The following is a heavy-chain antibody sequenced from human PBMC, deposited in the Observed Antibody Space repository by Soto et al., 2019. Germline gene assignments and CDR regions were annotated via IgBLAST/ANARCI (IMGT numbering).Heavy chain of an antibody. J-gene: IGHJ3*02. CDR1: GFMFSGFG. CDR2: ISKDGSKK. CDR3: ANPSGYYFGLGSHDEASDM. D-gene: IGHD3-10*01. Sequence: GGSLRLSCAASGFMFSGFGMRWVRQAPGKGLQWVAGISKDGSKKYYADSVKGRFTISRDNSKKTLYLQMSSLRAEDTAVYYCANPSGYYFGLGSHDEASDMWGQGTGVTVSS. V-gene: IGHV3-30*18.